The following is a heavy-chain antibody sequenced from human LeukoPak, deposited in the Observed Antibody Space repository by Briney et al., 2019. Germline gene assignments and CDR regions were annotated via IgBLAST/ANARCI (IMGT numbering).Heavy chain of an antibody. J-gene: IGHJ4*02. CDR2: INEDGSTT. Sequence: GGSLRLSCAASGFTFSSNWMHWVRQAPGKGLVWVSRINEDGSTTNYADSVKGRSTISRDNAKNTLYLQMNSLRAEDTAVYYCVRDLGGRSGHWGQGTLVTVSS. CDR3: VRDLGGRSGH. CDR1: GFTFSSNW. D-gene: IGHD1-26*01. V-gene: IGHV3-74*01.